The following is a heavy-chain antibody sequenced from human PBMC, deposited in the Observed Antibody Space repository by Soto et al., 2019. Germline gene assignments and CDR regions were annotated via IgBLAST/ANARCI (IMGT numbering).Heavy chain of an antibody. J-gene: IGHJ4*02. V-gene: IGHV3-7*01. CDR3: ARVTTMGGY. Sequence: EVQLVESGGGLVQPGGSLRLSCAASGFRFRDYWMYWVRQPPGKGLEWVANIKQDGSEKYYVDSVKGRFTISRHNARNSLFLQMDSLRAEDTAGYFCARVTTMGGYWGQGTLVTVSS. CDR2: IKQDGSEK. D-gene: IGHD4-17*01. CDR1: GFRFRDYW.